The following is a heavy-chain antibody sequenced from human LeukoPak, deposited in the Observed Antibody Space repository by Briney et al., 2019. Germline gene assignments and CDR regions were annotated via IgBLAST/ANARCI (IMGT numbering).Heavy chain of an antibody. J-gene: IGHJ4*02. V-gene: IGHV3-48*03. Sequence: GGSLRLSCAASGFTFSSYEMNWVRQAPGKGLEWVSYISSSGSTIYYADSVKGRFTISRDNAKNSLYLQMNSLRAEDTAVYYCARDHQQYAVDYWGQGTLVTVSS. CDR1: GFTFSSYE. CDR3: ARDHQQYAVDY. CDR2: ISSSGSTI. D-gene: IGHD6-13*01.